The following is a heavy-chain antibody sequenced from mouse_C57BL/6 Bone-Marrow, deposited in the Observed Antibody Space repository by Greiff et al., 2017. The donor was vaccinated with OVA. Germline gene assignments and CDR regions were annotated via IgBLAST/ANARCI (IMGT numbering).Heavy chain of an antibody. D-gene: IGHD2-2*01. CDR3: ARQGWLRRGWAMDY. Sequence: EVKLMESGGDLVKPGGSLKLSCAASGFTFSSYGMSWVRQTPDKRLEWVATISSGGSYTYYPDSVKGRFTISRDNAKTTLYLQMSSLKSEDTAMYYCARQGWLRRGWAMDYWGQGTSVTVSS. CDR2: ISSGGSYT. J-gene: IGHJ4*01. CDR1: GFTFSSYG. V-gene: IGHV5-6*01.